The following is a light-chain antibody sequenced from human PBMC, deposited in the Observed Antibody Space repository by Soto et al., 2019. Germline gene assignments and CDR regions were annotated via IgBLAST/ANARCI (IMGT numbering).Light chain of an antibody. CDR1: QSVSTN. Sequence: IVLTQSPAALSESLGERVTLSCRASQSVSTNLSWYQQRPDQAPRLIIYGISNRAPDTPDRFSGSGSGTEFTLTISSLQSEDSAVYYCQQYNIWPPWTFGQGTKVEIK. CDR2: GIS. J-gene: IGKJ1*01. V-gene: IGKV3-15*01. CDR3: QQYNIWPPWT.